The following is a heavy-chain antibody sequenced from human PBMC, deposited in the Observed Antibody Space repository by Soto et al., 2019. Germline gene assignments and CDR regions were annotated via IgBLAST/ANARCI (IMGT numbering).Heavy chain of an antibody. CDR1: GFTFSNHG. CDR3: ATWGEVAGGIFDY. J-gene: IGHJ4*02. D-gene: IGHD6-19*01. CDR2: ILYDSSDK. V-gene: IGHV3-30*03. Sequence: QVQLVESGGGVVQPGRSLRLSCAASGFTFSNHGMNWVRQAPGKGLEWVAVILYDSSDKYYADSVKGRFTISRDNFKNTLYLQMNSLRLEDTAVYYCATWGEVAGGIFDYWGQGTLVTVSS.